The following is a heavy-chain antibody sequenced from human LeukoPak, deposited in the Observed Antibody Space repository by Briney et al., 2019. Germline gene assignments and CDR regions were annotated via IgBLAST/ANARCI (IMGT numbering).Heavy chain of an antibody. D-gene: IGHD4-17*01. CDR3: ARDLTSANSG. Sequence: SETLSLTCAVYGGSFSTYFWSWIRQSPGKGLEWIGEINHSGSTNYNPSLKSRVTISADTSKNQFSLQLTSVTAADTAVYYCARDLTSANSGWGQGTLVTVSS. CDR1: GGSFSTYF. CDR2: INHSGST. V-gene: IGHV4-34*01. J-gene: IGHJ4*02.